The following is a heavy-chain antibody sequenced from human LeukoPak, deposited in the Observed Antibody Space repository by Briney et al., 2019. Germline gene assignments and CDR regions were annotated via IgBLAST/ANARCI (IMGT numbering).Heavy chain of an antibody. V-gene: IGHV4-59*01. J-gene: IGHJ4*02. CDR2: IYYSGST. Sequence: ASETLSLTCTVSGGSISSYYWSWVRQPAGKGLEWIGYIYYSGSTNYNPSLKSRVTISVDTSKNQFSLKLSSVTAADTAVYYCAVGRGYSGLDYWGQGTLVTVSS. D-gene: IGHD5-12*01. CDR1: GGSISSYY. CDR3: AVGRGYSGLDY.